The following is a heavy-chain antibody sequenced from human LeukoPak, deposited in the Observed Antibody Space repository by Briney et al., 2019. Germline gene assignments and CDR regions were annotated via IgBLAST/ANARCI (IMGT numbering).Heavy chain of an antibody. J-gene: IGHJ4*02. CDR1: GFTVSSNY. D-gene: IGHD6-13*01. Sequence: GGSLRLSCAAFGFTVSSNYMSWVRQAPGKGLEWVSVIFGGGGTYYGDSVRGRFTISRDNSKNTLYLQMNSLRAEDTAVYYCAKDRATSAAAGTDYFDYWGQGTLVTVSS. CDR3: AKDRATSAAAGTDYFDY. V-gene: IGHV3-53*01. CDR2: IFGGGGT.